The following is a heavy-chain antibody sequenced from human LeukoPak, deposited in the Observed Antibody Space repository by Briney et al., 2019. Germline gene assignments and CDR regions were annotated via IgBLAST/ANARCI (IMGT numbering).Heavy chain of an antibody. D-gene: IGHD3-16*01. V-gene: IGHV4-59*12. CDR2: IYDSGST. Sequence: SETLSLTCTVSGGSINNYYWSWMRQPPGKGLEWIGYIYDSGSTNYNPSLQSRVTISVDTSKNQFSLKLSSVTAADTAVYYCAREAGGSWAFDIWGQGTMVTVSS. CDR3: AREAGGSWAFDI. CDR1: GGSINNYY. J-gene: IGHJ3*02.